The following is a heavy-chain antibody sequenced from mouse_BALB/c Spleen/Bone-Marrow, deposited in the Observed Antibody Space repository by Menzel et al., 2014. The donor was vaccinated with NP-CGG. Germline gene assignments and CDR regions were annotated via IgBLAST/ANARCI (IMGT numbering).Heavy chain of an antibody. CDR3: TRGGHDVALDY. CDR2: IDTSDSYT. V-gene: IGHV1-69*01. J-gene: IGHJ4*01. CDR1: GYTFTDNW. D-gene: IGHD2-3*01. Sequence: QVQLQQSGAELGMPGASVKMSCKASGYTFTDNWIYWVKQRPGQGLEWIGAIDTSDSYTNYNQKFMDKASLTADASSSTAYLQGSRLSSDDSAVYYCTRGGHDVALDYWGQGTSVTVSS.